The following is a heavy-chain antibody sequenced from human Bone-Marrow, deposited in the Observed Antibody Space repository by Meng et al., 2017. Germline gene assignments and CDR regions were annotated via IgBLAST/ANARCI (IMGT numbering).Heavy chain of an antibody. CDR1: GFAFSSYA. V-gene: IGHV3-47*01. Sequence: GESLKISCAASGFAFSSYALHWVRRAPGKGLEWVSSISTGGDTYYADSVMGRFTISRDNTKKSLYLHMNSLIAEDMAVYYCARPTMIVVVRGPPFVYWGQGTRVTVSS. J-gene: IGHJ4*02. CDR2: ISTGGDT. D-gene: IGHD3-22*01. CDR3: ARPTMIVVVRGPPFVY.